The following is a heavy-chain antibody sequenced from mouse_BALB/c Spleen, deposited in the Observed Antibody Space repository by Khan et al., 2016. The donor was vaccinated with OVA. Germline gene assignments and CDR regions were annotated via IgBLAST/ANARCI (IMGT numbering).Heavy chain of an antibody. D-gene: IGHD2-10*01. CDR2: IWSDGST. Sequence: QVQLKESGPGLVAPSQSLSITCTISGFSLTNYGVHWVRQPPGKGLEWLVVIWSDGSTTYNSALKSRLTITKDNSKSHVVLEMNSLQTDDAAMYFCARQPYYHYNIMDYWGQGTSVTVSS. CDR1: GFSLTNYG. CDR3: ARQPYYHYNIMDY. J-gene: IGHJ4*01. V-gene: IGHV2-6-1*01.